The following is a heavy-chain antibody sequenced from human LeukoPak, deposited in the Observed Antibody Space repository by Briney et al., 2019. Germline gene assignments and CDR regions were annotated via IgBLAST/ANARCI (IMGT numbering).Heavy chain of an antibody. CDR3: ARQTGSGLYILP. J-gene: IGHJ4*02. V-gene: IGHV4-39*01. D-gene: IGHD3/OR15-3a*01. CDR2: IYYSGNT. Sequence: SETLSLTCTVSGVSISSSNSYWGWIRQPPGKGLEWIGSIYYSGNTYYNASLKSQVSISIDTSKNQFSLRLTSVTAADTAVYYCARQTGSGLYILPGGQGTLVTVSS. CDR1: GVSISSSNSY.